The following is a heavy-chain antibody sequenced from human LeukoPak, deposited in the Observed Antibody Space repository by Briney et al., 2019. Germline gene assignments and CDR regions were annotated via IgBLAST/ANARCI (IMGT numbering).Heavy chain of an antibody. CDR3: ARRSAAKDAFDI. D-gene: IGHD6-25*01. CDR2: ISSSSTI. J-gene: IGHJ3*02. CDR1: GFTFSSYS. Sequence: GGSLRLSCAASGFTFSSYSMNWVRQAPGKGLEWVSYISSSSTIYYADSVKGRFTVSRDNAKNSLYLQMNSLRAEDTAVYYCARRSAAKDAFDIWGQGTKVTVSS. V-gene: IGHV3-48*01.